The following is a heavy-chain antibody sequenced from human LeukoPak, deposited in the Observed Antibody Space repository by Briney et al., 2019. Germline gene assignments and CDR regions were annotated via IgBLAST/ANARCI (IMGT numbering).Heavy chain of an antibody. V-gene: IGHV1-2*04. D-gene: IGHD5-24*01. Sequence: ASVKVSFKASGYTFTGYYMHWVRQAPGQGLEWMGWINPNSGGTNYAQKFQGWVTMTRDTSISTAYMELSRLRSDGTAVYYCAREASQMDAFDIWGQGTMVTVSS. CDR2: INPNSGGT. CDR1: GYTFTGYY. J-gene: IGHJ3*02. CDR3: AREASQMDAFDI.